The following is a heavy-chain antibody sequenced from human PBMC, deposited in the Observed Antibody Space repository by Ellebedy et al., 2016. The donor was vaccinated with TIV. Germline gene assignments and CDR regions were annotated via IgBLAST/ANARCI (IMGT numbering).Heavy chain of an antibody. J-gene: IGHJ6*02. CDR1: GFTVTNSY. Sequence: PRGSLRLSCAASGFTVTNSYMSWVRQAPGKGLEWVSLIYRGDQTFFADSVKGRFTISRENSGNTLYLHMSSLRAEDTAVYYCARVGILRYFDWLHYGLDVWGQGTTVTVSS. D-gene: IGHD3-9*01. CDR3: ARVGILRYFDWLHYGLDV. V-gene: IGHV3-66*01. CDR2: IYRGDQT.